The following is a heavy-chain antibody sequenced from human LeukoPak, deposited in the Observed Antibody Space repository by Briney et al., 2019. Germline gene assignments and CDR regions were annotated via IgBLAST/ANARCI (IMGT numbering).Heavy chain of an antibody. CDR3: ARGQYYYDSSGYYDY. Sequence: EASVTVSCKASGYTFTSYGISWVRQAPGQGLEWMGWISAYNGNPNYAQKLQGRVTMTTDTSTSTAYMELRSLRSDDTAVYYCARGQYYYDSSGYYDYWGQGTLVTVSS. CDR2: ISAYNGNP. CDR1: GYTFTSYG. V-gene: IGHV1-18*01. D-gene: IGHD3-22*01. J-gene: IGHJ4*02.